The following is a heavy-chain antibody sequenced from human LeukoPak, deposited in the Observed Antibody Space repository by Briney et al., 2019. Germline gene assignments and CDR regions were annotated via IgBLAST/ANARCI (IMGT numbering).Heavy chain of an antibody. D-gene: IGHD1-26*01. CDR2: ISSDGSNG. V-gene: IGHV3-30*04. Sequence: GGSLRLSCAASGFTFSNYAMHWVRQAPGRGLEWVTVISSDGSNGYYAGSVKGRFTISRDNSQNTPYVQMSSLRPEDTAMYYCVREVTSGSFDSWGQGTLVTVSS. J-gene: IGHJ4*02. CDR1: GFTFSNYA. CDR3: VREVTSGSFDS.